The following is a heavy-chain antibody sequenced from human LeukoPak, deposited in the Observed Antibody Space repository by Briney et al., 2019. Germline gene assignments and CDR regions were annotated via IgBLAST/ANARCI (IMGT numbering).Heavy chain of an antibody. J-gene: IGHJ6*02. CDR1: GFTFSNYA. CDR2: ITSTGDST. Sequence: GGSLRLSCAASGFTFSNYAMRWVRQAPGKGLEWVSTITSTGDSTYYADSVKGRFTISRDNSKNTLYLQVNSLRAEDTAVYYCAKVLRYFMDVWGQGTTVTVSS. CDR3: AKVLRYFMDV. V-gene: IGHV3-23*01. D-gene: IGHD3-9*01.